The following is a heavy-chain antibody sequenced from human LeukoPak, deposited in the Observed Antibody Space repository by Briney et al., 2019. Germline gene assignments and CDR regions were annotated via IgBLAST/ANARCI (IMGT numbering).Heavy chain of an antibody. D-gene: IGHD6-19*01. V-gene: IGHV3-30*18. CDR3: AKELAVADAFDI. CDR1: GFTFSSYG. J-gene: IGHJ3*02. Sequence: PGKSLRLSCAASGFTFSSYGMHWVRQAPGKGLEWVAVISYDGSNKYYADSVKGRFTISRDNSKNTLYLQMNSLRAEDTAVYYCAKELAVADAFDIRGQGTMVTVSS. CDR2: ISYDGSNK.